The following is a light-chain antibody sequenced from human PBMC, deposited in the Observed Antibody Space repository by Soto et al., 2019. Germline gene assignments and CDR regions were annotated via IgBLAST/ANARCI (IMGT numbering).Light chain of an antibody. Sequence: EIVLTQTPGTLSLSPGERATLSCRASQSVSSKYLGWYQQKPGQAPRILIYGASSRATGIPDRISGSGSGTDFTLTISRLEPEDFAVYYCQHYCSSPPMYTFGQGTKLEIK. CDR1: QSVSSKY. CDR2: GAS. CDR3: QHYCSSPPMYT. J-gene: IGKJ2*01. V-gene: IGKV3-20*01.